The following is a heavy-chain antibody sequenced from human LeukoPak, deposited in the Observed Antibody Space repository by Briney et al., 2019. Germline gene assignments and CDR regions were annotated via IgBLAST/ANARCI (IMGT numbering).Heavy chain of an antibody. CDR2: ISWNSGSI. CDR3: AKDKSPVAGSALEY. J-gene: IGHJ4*02. Sequence: GGSLRLSCAASGFTFDDYAMHWVRQAPGKGLEWVSGISWNSGSIGYADSVKGRFTISRDNAKNSLYLQMDSLRAEDMALYYCAKDKSPVAGSALEYWGQGTLVTVSS. V-gene: IGHV3-9*03. CDR1: GFTFDDYA. D-gene: IGHD6-19*01.